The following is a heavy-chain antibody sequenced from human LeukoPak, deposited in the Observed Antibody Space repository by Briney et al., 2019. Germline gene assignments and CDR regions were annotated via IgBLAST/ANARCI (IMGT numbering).Heavy chain of an antibody. D-gene: IGHD3-22*01. CDR3: AREGWLPTRGFDY. Sequence: SETLSLTCTVSGGSISSYYWSWIRQPPGKGLEWIGYIYYSGSTNYNPSLKSRVTISVDTSKNQFSLKLSSVTATDTAVYYCAREGWLPTRGFDYWGQGTLVTVSS. CDR1: GGSISSYY. J-gene: IGHJ4*02. CDR2: IYYSGST. V-gene: IGHV4-59*01.